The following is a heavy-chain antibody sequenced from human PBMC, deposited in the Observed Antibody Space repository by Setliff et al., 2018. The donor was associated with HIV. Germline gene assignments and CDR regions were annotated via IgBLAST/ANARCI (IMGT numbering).Heavy chain of an antibody. J-gene: IGHJ4*02. D-gene: IGHD5-12*01. Sequence: SETLSLTCNVSGVSISSNYWSWIRQPPGKGLEWIGYISSSGSINYNPSLKSRVTISVDTSKNQFSLKLTSVTAADTAFYFCARMAGDSGYPFDNWGQGTLVTVSS. V-gene: IGHV4-4*09. CDR1: GVSISSNY. CDR2: ISSSGSI. CDR3: ARMAGDSGYPFDN.